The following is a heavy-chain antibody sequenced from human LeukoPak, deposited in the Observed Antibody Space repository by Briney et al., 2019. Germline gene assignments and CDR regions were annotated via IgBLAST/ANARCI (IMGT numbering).Heavy chain of an antibody. CDR1: GGSISSYY. CDR2: IYYSGST. D-gene: IGHD2-2*01. Sequence: SSETLSLTCTVSGGSISSYYWSWIRQPPGKGLEWIGYIYYSGSTNYNPSLKSRVTISVDTSKNQFSLILTSVTAADTAVYYCARAFADILVGRPYDSWGQGTLVTVSS. CDR3: ARAFADILVGRPYDS. J-gene: IGHJ4*02. V-gene: IGHV4-59*08.